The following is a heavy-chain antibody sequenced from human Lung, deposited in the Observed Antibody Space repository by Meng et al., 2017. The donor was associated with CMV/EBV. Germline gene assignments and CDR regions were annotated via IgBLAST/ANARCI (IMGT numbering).Heavy chain of an antibody. V-gene: IGHV1-69*10. D-gene: IGHD3-3*01. CDR1: GDTLSKHS. CDR2: IIPKVGIT. CDR3: AVWRGAPATAPFWSGPFDN. J-gene: IGHJ4*02. Sequence: SXXVSXKSSGDTLSKHSINWVRQAPGQGLEWMGVIIPKVGITDSAQKLQGRVTITADKSTNTAYMDLRSLRPEDTALYYCAVWRGAPATAPFWSGPFDNXGQGXLVTVSS.